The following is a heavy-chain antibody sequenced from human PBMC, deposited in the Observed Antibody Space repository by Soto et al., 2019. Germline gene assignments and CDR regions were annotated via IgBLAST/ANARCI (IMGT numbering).Heavy chain of an antibody. CDR3: AREDAERATRFLDY. J-gene: IGHJ4*02. CDR2: SRPSSLAT. Sequence: QVRLVQSGAEAKKPGASVKVSCKASGYTFTGYYIHWVRQAPGQGLEWMGWSRPSSLATNYAQRFQGMVTMSRDRATSTVYMELSRLRSEDTAVYYCAREDAERATRFLDYWGQGTVVTVSS. CDR1: GYTFTGYY. D-gene: IGHD2-21*01. V-gene: IGHV1-2*02.